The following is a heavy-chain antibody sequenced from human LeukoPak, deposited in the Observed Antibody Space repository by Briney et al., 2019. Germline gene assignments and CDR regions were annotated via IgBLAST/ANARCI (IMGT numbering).Heavy chain of an antibody. Sequence: ASVKVSCKTSGYTFTGYYIYWLRQAPGQGLEWMGWINPKSDVTNSAQKFQGRVTLTRDTSISTAYMELSRLRYDDTAVYYCARDERYDSGGYPFDYWGQGTLVTVFS. V-gene: IGHV1-2*02. D-gene: IGHD3-22*01. CDR3: ARDERYDSGGYPFDY. CDR1: GYTFTGYY. J-gene: IGHJ4*02. CDR2: INPKSDVT.